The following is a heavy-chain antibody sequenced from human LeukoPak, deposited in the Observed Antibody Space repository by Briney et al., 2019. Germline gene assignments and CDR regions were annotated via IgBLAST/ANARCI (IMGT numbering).Heavy chain of an antibody. Sequence: GGSLRLSCAASGFTFSSYWMSWVRQDPGKGLEWVANIRQDGGEKYYVDSVNGRFTVSRDNAKNLLYLQMDSLRAEDTAVYYCPREGGAFSGAFDIWGQGTMVSVSS. CDR2: IRQDGGEK. J-gene: IGHJ3*02. CDR1: GFTFSSYW. CDR3: PREGGAFSGAFDI. V-gene: IGHV3-7*01. D-gene: IGHD1-26*01.